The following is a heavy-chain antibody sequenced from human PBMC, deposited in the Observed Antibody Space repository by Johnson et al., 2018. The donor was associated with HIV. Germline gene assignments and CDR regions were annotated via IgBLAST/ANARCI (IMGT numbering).Heavy chain of an antibody. CDR3: ARDKGIAAAATDDAFDI. V-gene: IGHV3-7*01. J-gene: IGHJ3*02. D-gene: IGHD6-13*01. Sequence: VQLVESGGGVVQPGGSLRLSCAASGFTFSSYWMGWVRQAPGKGLEWVANIKQDGSEKYYADSLKGRFTISRANSKNPLYLQRNSLRPEDTALYYCARDKGIAAAATDDAFDIWGQGTMVTVSS. CDR1: GFTFSSYW. CDR2: IKQDGSEK.